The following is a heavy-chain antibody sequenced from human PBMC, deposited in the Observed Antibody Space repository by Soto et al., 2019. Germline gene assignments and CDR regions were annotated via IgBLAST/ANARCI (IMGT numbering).Heavy chain of an antibody. J-gene: IGHJ6*02. D-gene: IGHD6-13*01. CDR2: ISAYNGNT. V-gene: IGHV1-18*01. Sequence: IWVRQAPGQGLEWMGWISAYNGNTNYAQKLHGRVTMTTDTSTSTAYMELRSLRSDDTAVYYCARSKVYSSSWDVDYYYGMDVWGQGTTVTVSS. CDR3: ARSKVYSSSWDVDYYYGMDV.